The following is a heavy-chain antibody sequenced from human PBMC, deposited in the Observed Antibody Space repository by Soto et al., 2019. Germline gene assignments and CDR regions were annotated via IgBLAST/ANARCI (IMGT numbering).Heavy chain of an antibody. Sequence: SVKVSCKASGGTFSSYAISWVRQAPGQGLEWMGGIIPIFGTANYAQKLQGRVTMTTDTSTSTAYMELRSLRSDDTAVYYCASSESGYSYGYGAFDIWGQGTMVTVSS. J-gene: IGHJ3*02. CDR3: ASSESGYSYGYGAFDI. CDR2: IIPIFGTA. CDR1: GGTFSSYA. V-gene: IGHV1-69*05. D-gene: IGHD5-18*01.